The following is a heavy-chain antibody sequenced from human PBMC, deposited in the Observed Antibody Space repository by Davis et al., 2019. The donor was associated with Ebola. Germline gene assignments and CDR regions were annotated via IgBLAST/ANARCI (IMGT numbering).Heavy chain of an antibody. CDR2: ISSSISTI. CDR3: VRGDWVDP. CDR1: GFTFSSNS. V-gene: IGHV3-48*04. J-gene: IGHJ5*02. Sequence: PGGSLRLSCATSGFTFSSNSMNWVRQAPGKGLEWVSYISSSISTIYYADSVKGRFTISRDNAKNSLYLQMNSLRAEDTAVYDCVRGDWVDPWGQGTLVTVSS.